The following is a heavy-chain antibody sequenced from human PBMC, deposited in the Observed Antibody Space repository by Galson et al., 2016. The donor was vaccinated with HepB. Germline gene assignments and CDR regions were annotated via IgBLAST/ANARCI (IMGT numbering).Heavy chain of an antibody. D-gene: IGHD4-17*01. J-gene: IGHJ4*02. Sequence: SVKVSCKASGYIFSNYHLHWVRQAPGQGLEWMGAINPSDITTSYAQKFQGRVTMTSDTATSTVYMELSRLISDDTAVYYCARDRTVTTLLHYWGQGTLVTVSS. CDR3: ARDRTVTTLLHY. CDR1: GYIFSNYH. V-gene: IGHV1-46*03. CDR2: INPSDITT.